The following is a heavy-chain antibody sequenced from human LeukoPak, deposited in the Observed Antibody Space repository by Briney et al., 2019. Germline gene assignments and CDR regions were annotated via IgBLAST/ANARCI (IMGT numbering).Heavy chain of an antibody. Sequence: PGGSLRLSCAASGFTFSDYYMSWIRQAPGKGLEWVGRTRNKAYRYTTEYAASVKGRFTISRDDSKNSLYLQMNSLKTEDTAVYYCARVYSSSWSGSYFDYWGQGSQVTVSS. CDR2: TRNKAYRYTT. V-gene: IGHV3-72*01. CDR3: ARVYSSSWSGSYFDY. CDR1: GFTFSDYY. J-gene: IGHJ4*02. D-gene: IGHD6-13*01.